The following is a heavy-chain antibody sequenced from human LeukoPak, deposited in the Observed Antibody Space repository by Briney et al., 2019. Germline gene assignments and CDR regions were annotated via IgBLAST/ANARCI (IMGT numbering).Heavy chain of an antibody. CDR1: GGSISSYY. CDR2: IYYSGIT. Sequence: SETLSLTCTVSGGSISSYYWSWIRQPPGKGLEWIGYIYYSGITYYNPSLKSRVTISVDTSKNQFSLKLSSVTAADAAVYYCARTTHRMGALDYWGQGTLVTVSS. V-gene: IGHV4-59*12. J-gene: IGHJ4*02. D-gene: IGHD3-16*01. CDR3: ARTTHRMGALDY.